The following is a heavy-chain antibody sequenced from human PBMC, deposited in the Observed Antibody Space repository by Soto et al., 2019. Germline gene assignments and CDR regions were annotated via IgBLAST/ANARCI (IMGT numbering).Heavy chain of an antibody. V-gene: IGHV4-59*01. CDR3: ATVSMVRGVMSDY. D-gene: IGHD3-10*01. CDR1: GGSISSYY. CDR2: IYYSGST. Sequence: SETLSLTCTVSGGSISSYYWSWIRQPPGKGLEWIGYIYYSGSTNYNPSLKSRVTISVDTSKNQFSLKLSSVTAADTAVYYCATVSMVRGVMSDYWGQGTLVTVSS. J-gene: IGHJ4*02.